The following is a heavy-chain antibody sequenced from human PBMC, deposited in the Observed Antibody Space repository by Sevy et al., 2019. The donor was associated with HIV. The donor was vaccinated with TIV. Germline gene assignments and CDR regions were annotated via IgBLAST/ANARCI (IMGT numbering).Heavy chain of an antibody. CDR1: GYTLTELS. V-gene: IGHV1-24*01. CDR3: ATDNRVADRGWEDYYYGMDV. CDR2: FDPEDDET. D-gene: IGHD6-19*01. J-gene: IGHJ6*02. Sequence: ASVKVSCKVSGYTLTELSMHWERQAPGRGLEWMGGFDPEDDETIYAQKFQGRVTMTEDTSTDTAYMELSSLRSEDTAVYYCATDNRVADRGWEDYYYGMDVWGQGTTVTVSS.